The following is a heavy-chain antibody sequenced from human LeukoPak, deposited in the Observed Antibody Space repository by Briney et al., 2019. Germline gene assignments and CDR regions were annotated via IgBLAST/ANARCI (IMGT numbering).Heavy chain of an antibody. J-gene: IGHJ4*02. CDR1: GFTFSNYW. V-gene: IGHV3-74*01. D-gene: IGHD1-1*01. Sequence: GGSLRLSCAASGFTFSNYWMHWVRHAPGKGLVYVSRINSDGSSANYADSVQGRFTISRDNAKNTLYLEMNSLRADDTAVYYCARPVTGTYAPLEYWAQGTLVTVAS. CDR2: INSDGSSA. CDR3: ARPVTGTYAPLEY.